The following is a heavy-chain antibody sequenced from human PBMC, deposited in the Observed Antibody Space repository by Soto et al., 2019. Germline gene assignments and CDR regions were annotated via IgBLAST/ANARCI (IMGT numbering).Heavy chain of an antibody. D-gene: IGHD2-15*01. CDR2: IKQDGNEK. CDR1: GFTFSTHW. CDR3: ASGGYCSGGICYFQADY. Sequence: GGSLRLSCAASGFTFSTHWMSWVRQAPGKGLEWVANIKQDGNEKYYVDSVKGRFTISRDNARNSLYLQMNSLRAEDAAVYYCASGGYCSGGICYFQADYWGQGTLVTVSS. V-gene: IGHV3-7*01. J-gene: IGHJ4*02.